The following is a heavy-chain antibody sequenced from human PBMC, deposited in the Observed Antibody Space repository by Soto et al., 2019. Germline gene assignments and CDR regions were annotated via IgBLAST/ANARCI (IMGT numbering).Heavy chain of an antibody. CDR2: ISPKSGGT. CDR1: RYTFSNYI. Sequence: AASVKVSCKTSRYTFSNYIIHWVRQAPGQGFEWMGRISPKSGGTNYAQKFQGRVSMTWDTSLKTAYMELSSLMSEDTAVYYCARSLRNDLFDYWGQGALVTVSS. J-gene: IGHJ4*02. V-gene: IGHV1-2*02. D-gene: IGHD3-16*01. CDR3: ARSLRNDLFDY.